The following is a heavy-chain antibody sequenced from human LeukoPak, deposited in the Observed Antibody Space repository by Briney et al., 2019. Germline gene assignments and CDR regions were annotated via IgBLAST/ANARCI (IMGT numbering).Heavy chain of an antibody. J-gene: IGHJ3*02. CDR1: CRSISGYY. CDR3: ARGLPCAMIVGLDAFDI. V-gene: IGHV4-34*01. Sequence: SAPLFPTSAVYCRSISGYYWSRIRPPPGKGVEMIGVINHSGCTNYNHSLKSRVTISVDNAKNQFSLKLGSVTAADSAVYYGARGLPCAMIVGLDAFDIWGQGTMVTV. CDR2: INHSGCT. D-gene: IGHD3-22*01.